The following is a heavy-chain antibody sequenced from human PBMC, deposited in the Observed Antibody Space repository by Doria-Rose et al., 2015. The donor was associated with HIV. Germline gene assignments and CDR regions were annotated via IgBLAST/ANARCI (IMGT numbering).Heavy chain of an antibody. D-gene: IGHD6-13*01. CDR3: ARIKSSRWDQKSYYDF. CDR2: IFSDDER. J-gene: IGHJ4*02. CDR1: GVSLSSPGMG. Sequence: QITLKESSPVLVKPTETLTLTCTVSGVSLSSPGMGVSWIRQPPGKALEWLANIFSDDERSYKTTRKSRLTIARDTYKSQVILTITDMDPVDTATYYCARIKSSRWDQKSYYDFRGQVTQVIVSA. V-gene: IGHV2-26*01.